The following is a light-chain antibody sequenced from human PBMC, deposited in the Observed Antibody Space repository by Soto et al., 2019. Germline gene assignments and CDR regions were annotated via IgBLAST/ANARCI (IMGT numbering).Light chain of an antibody. CDR2: AAS. CDR1: ASLRND. J-gene: IGKJ4*01. V-gene: IGKV1-6*01. Sequence: AIQMTQSPSSLSASVGARVNITCRASASLRNDLGWYQQNPEKAPKLLIYAASNSPSGAPARSSGSGSGTDFTLTISGLQPDDFATYYCLQDSNYPLTFGGGTKVEVK. CDR3: LQDSNYPLT.